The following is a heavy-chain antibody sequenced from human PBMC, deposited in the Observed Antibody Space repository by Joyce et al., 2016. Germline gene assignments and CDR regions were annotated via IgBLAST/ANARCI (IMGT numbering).Heavy chain of an antibody. Sequence: EVQLLESGGGLVQPGGSLRLSCAASEFSFSSFAMAWVRQTPEKGLEWVSVITGSGLYTYYIDSVRGRFTISRDNSKNMLYLQMNSLRVEDTAIYYCAKGTLESWRGSTCYPLDHWGQGTLVTVSS. J-gene: IGHJ1*01. CDR2: ITGSGLYT. CDR1: EFSFSSFA. D-gene: IGHD2-15*01. CDR3: AKGTLESWRGSTCYPLDH. V-gene: IGHV3-23*01.